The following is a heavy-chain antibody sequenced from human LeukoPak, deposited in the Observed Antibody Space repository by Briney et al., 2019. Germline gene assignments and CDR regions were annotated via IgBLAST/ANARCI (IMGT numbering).Heavy chain of an antibody. CDR3: ARVSIAVAGTESHY. D-gene: IGHD6-19*01. J-gene: IGHJ4*02. CDR2: ISSSGSTI. CDR1: GFTFSDYY. Sequence: GGSLRLSCAASGFTFSDYYMSWIRQAPGKELEWVSYISSSGSTIYYADSVKGRFTISRDNAKNSLYLQMNSLRAEDTAVYYCARVSIAVAGTESHYWGQGTLVTVSS. V-gene: IGHV3-11*01.